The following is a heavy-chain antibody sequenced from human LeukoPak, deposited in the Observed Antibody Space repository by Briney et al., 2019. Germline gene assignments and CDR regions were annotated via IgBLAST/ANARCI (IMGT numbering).Heavy chain of an antibody. CDR3: ARGYDSSGYPLDY. D-gene: IGHD3-22*01. CDR2: IYYSGSI. J-gene: IGHJ4*02. Sequence: SETLSLTCTVSGGSISSSSYYWAWIRQSPGKGLEWIGNIYYSGSIYYNPSLKSRVTISVDTSKNQFSLKLSSVTAADTAVYYCARGYDSSGYPLDYWGQGTLVTVSS. V-gene: IGHV4-39*01. CDR1: GGSISSSSYY.